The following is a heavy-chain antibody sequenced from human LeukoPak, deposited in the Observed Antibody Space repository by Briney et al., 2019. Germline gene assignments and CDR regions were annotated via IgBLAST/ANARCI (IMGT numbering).Heavy chain of an antibody. CDR2: IGTAGDT. CDR3: ARLRRDGYLYCMDV. J-gene: IGHJ6*02. V-gene: IGHV3-13*01. Sequence: PGGSLRLSCAASGFTFSSYDMHWVGQATGKGLEWVAAIGTAGDTYYPGSVKGRFTISRENAKNSLYLQMNSLRAGDTAVYYCARLRRDGYLYCMDVWGQGTTVTVSS. CDR1: GFTFSSYD. D-gene: IGHD5-24*01.